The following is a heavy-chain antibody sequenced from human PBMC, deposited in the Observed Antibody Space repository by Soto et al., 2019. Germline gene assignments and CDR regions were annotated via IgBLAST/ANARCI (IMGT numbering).Heavy chain of an antibody. CDR3: ARHARFGSSWYSGFDP. V-gene: IGHV4-59*08. Sequence: SETLSLTCTVSGGSISSYYWSWIRQPPGKGLEWIGYIYYSGSTNYNPSLKSRVTISVDTSKNQFSLKLSSVTAADTAVYYCARHARFGSSWYSGFDPWGQGTLVTVSS. J-gene: IGHJ5*02. D-gene: IGHD6-13*01. CDR2: IYYSGST. CDR1: GGSISSYY.